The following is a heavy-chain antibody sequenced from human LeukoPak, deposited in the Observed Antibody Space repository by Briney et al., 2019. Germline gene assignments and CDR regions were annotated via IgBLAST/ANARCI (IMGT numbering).Heavy chain of an antibody. CDR2: ITTSGGST. D-gene: IGHD1-14*01. CDR1: GFTFSGYA. CDR3: AKGYFYFDD. J-gene: IGHJ4*02. Sequence: QPGGSLRLSWAASGFTFSGYAMTWVRRAPGKGLEWVSGITTSGGSTYYADSVKGRFTISRDNSKNTLYLQMNSLRAEDTAVYYCAKGYFYFDDWGQGTLVTVSS. V-gene: IGHV3-23*01.